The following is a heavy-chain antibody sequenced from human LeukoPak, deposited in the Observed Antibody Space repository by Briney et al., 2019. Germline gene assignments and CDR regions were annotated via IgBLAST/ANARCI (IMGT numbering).Heavy chain of an antibody. Sequence: GGSLRLSCAASGFTFSNARMNWVRQAPGKGLEWVGRIKSKTDGGTTDYAAPVKGRFTISRDDSKNTLYLQMNSLKTEDTAVYYYTTGRTRAFGGVIVPFDYWGQGTLVTVSS. D-gene: IGHD3-16*02. CDR2: IKSKTDGGTT. CDR3: TTGRTRAFGGVIVPFDY. CDR1: GFTFSNAR. V-gene: IGHV3-15*07. J-gene: IGHJ4*02.